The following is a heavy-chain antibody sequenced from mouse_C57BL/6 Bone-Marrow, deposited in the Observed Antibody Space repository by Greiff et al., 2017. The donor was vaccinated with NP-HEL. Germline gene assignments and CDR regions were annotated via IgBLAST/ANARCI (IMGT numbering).Heavy chain of an antibody. CDR3: ARQGGLVGAY. J-gene: IGHJ3*01. Sequence: EVKLMESGGDLVKPGGSLKLSCAASGFTFSSYGMSWVRQTPDKRLEWVATISSGGSYTYYPDSVKGRFTISRDNAKNTLYLQMSSLKSEDTAMYYCARQGGLVGAYWGQGTLVTVSA. D-gene: IGHD2-12*01. CDR1: GFTFSSYG. V-gene: IGHV5-6*01. CDR2: ISSGGSYT.